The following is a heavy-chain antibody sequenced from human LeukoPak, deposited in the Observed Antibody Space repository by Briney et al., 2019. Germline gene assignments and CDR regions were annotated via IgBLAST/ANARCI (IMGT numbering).Heavy chain of an antibody. V-gene: IGHV1-18*01. CDR3: ARGDASGSSDY. D-gene: IGHD3-10*01. J-gene: IGHJ4*02. Sequence: ASVKVSCKASGYTFTSYDINWVRQATGQGLEWMGWISAYNGNTNYAQKLQGRVTMTTDTSTSTAYMELRSLRSDDTAVYYCARGDASGSSDYWGQGTLVTVSS. CDR1: GYTFTSYD. CDR2: ISAYNGNT.